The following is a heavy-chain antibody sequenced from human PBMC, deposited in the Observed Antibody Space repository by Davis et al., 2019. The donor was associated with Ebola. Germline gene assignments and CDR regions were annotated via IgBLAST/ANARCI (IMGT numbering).Heavy chain of an antibody. CDR3: ARERKSYMTTVTYFDY. Sequence: PSETLSLTCAVYGGSFSGYYWSWIRQPPGKGLEWIGEINHSGSTNYNPSLKSRVTISVDTSKNQFSLKLSSVTAADTAVYYCARERKSYMTTVTYFDYWGQGTLVTVSS. J-gene: IGHJ4*02. D-gene: IGHD4-17*01. CDR1: GGSFSGYY. CDR2: INHSGST. V-gene: IGHV4-34*01.